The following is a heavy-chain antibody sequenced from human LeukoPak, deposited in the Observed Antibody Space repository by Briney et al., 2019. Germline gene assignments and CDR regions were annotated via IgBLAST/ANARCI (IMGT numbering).Heavy chain of an antibody. J-gene: IGHJ6*03. CDR1: GFTFSSYA. CDR3: AKDRCSNGIGCLYYYMDV. CDR2: ISGSGGYT. V-gene: IGHV3-23*01. D-gene: IGHD2-8*01. Sequence: GGSLRLSCAASGFTFSSYAMSWVRQAPGKGLEWVSGISGSGGYTYYADSVKGRVTISRDNSKNTLYLQMNSLRADDTAVYYCAKDRCSNGIGCLYYYMDVWGKGTTVTISS.